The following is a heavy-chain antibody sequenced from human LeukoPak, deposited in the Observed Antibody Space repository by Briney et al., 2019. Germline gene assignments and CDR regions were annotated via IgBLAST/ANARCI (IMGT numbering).Heavy chain of an antibody. CDR2: ISYDGSKK. D-gene: IGHD6-19*01. Sequence: GGSLRLSCAASGFSLSSYAIHWVRQAPGKGLEWVAIISYDGSKKYYADSVKGRFTISRDNSKNTLYLQMNSLRTEDTAVYYCARGGKIALAGTRSPQYFQHWGQGTLVTVSS. J-gene: IGHJ1*01. V-gene: IGHV3-30*04. CDR3: ARGGKIALAGTRSPQYFQH. CDR1: GFSLSSYA.